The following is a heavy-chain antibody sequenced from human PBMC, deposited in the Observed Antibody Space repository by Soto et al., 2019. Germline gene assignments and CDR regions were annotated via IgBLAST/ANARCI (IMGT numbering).Heavy chain of an antibody. CDR2: IYYSGST. CDR1: GGSISSYY. J-gene: IGHJ6*02. Sequence: TLSLTCTVSGGSISSYYWSWIRQPPGKGLEWIGYIYYSGSTNYNPSLKSRVTISVDTSKNQFSLKLSSVTAADTAVYYCAREGYCSGGSCYSGYYYGMDVWGQGTTVTVSS. D-gene: IGHD2-15*01. V-gene: IGHV4-59*08. CDR3: AREGYCSGGSCYSGYYYGMDV.